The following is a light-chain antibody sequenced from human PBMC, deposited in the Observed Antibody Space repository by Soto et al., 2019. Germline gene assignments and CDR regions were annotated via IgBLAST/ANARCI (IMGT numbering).Light chain of an antibody. CDR2: GAS. CDR1: QSVRSNY. Sequence: EIVLTQSPGTLSLSPGERATLSCRASQSVRSNYLAWYQQKPGQAPRLRIYGASSRATDIPDRFSGSGSATDFTLTISRLEPEDFAVYLCHQYGNQPGNFGQGTKLEIK. J-gene: IGKJ2*01. CDR3: HQYGNQPGN. V-gene: IGKV3-20*01.